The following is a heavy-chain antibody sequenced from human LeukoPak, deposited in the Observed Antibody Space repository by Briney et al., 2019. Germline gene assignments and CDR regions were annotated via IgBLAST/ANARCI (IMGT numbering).Heavy chain of an antibody. CDR3: ARAGITIFGVATYYYMDV. D-gene: IGHD3-3*01. J-gene: IGHJ6*03. CDR2: INPNSGGT. V-gene: IGHV1-2*02. Sequence: ASVKVSCKASGYTFTGYYMHWVRQAPGQGLEWMGWINPNSGGTNYAQKFQGRVTMTRDTSISTAYMELSRLRSDGTAVYYCARAGITIFGVATYYYMDVWGKGTTVTVSS. CDR1: GYTFTGYY.